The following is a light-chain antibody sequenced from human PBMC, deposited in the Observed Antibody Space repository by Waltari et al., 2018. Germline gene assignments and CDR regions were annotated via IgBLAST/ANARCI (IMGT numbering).Light chain of an antibody. V-gene: IGKV1-5*03. CDR2: RAS. J-gene: IGKJ1*01. CDR3: QQYDNYWT. Sequence: DIQMTQSPSTLSASVGDRVTITCRASQSITNLLAWYQQKPVKAPKLLIYRASNLESGVPSRFSGSGSGTEFTLTISSLQPDDFATYYCQQYDNYWTFGQGTKVEIK. CDR1: QSITNL.